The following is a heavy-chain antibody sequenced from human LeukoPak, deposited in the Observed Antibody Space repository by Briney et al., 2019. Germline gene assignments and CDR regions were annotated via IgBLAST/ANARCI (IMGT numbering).Heavy chain of an antibody. CDR2: ISYDGSNK. V-gene: IGHV3-30*18. CDR3: AKQYSYGPFDY. D-gene: IGHD5-18*01. J-gene: IGHJ4*02. CDR1: GFTFSSYG. Sequence: PGGSLRLSCAASGFTFSSYGMHWVRQAPGKGLEWVAVISYDGSNKYYADSVKGRFTISRDNSKNTLYLQMNSLRAEDTAVYYCAKQYSYGPFDYWGQGTLVTVSS.